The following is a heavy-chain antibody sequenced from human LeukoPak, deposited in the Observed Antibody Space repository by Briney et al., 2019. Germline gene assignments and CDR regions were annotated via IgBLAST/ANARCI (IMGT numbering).Heavy chain of an antibody. V-gene: IGHV3-9*01. CDR1: GFTFDDYS. Sequence: GGSLRLSCAASGFTFDDYSMHWVRQSPGKGLEWLSGLGWNGDIIDYADSVKGRFTISRDNAKNSLYLQMDSLKTEDTALYYCAKGSLIAASGTLFDFWGREPGSPSPQ. D-gene: IGHD6-13*01. CDR2: LGWNGDII. J-gene: IGHJ4*02. CDR3: AKGSLIAASGTLFDF.